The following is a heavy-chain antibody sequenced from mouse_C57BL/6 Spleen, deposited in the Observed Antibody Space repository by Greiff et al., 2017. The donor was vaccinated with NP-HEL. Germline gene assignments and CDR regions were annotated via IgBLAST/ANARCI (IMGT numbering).Heavy chain of an antibody. CDR3: ARLDLITTH. V-gene: IGHV1-77*01. CDR1: GYTFTDYY. D-gene: IGHD1-1*01. CDR2: ISPGSGST. Sequence: LQESGAELVKPGASVKISCKASGYTFTDYYINWVKQRPGQGLEWIGKISPGSGSTYYNEKFKGKATLTADKSSSTAYMQLSSLTSEDSAVYVCARLDLITTHGAQGTRVTVSA. J-gene: IGHJ3*01.